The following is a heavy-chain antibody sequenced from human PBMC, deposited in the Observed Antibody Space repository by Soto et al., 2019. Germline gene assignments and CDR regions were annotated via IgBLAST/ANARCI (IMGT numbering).Heavy chain of an antibody. CDR2: INHSGST. J-gene: IGHJ4*02. CDR1: GGSFSGYY. Sequence: QVQLQQWGAGLLKPSETLSLTCAVYGGSFSGYYWSWIRQPPGKGLEWIGEINHSGSTNYNPSLKSRLTRSVDTSKNQFSLKLSSVTAADTAVYYCASTVTAGYWGQGTLVTVFS. D-gene: IGHD4-17*01. V-gene: IGHV4-34*01. CDR3: ASTVTAGY.